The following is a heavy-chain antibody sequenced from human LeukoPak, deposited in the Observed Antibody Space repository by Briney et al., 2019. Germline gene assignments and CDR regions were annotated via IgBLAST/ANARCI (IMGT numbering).Heavy chain of an antibody. D-gene: IGHD3-10*01. V-gene: IGHV4-39*01. J-gene: IGHJ6*03. CDR3: ARIITVYYMDV. Sequence: PSETLSLTCTVSGGSISSSSYYWGWIRQPPGKGLEWIGSIYYSGSTYYNPSLKSRVTISVDTSKNQFSLKLSSVTAADTAVYYCARIITVYYMDVWGKGTTVTVSS. CDR1: GGSISSSSYY. CDR2: IYYSGST.